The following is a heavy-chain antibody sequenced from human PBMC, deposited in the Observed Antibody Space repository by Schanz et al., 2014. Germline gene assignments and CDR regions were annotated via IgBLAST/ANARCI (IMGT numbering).Heavy chain of an antibody. D-gene: IGHD4-17*01. CDR2: INHGGST. V-gene: IGHV4-34*02. Sequence: QVQLQQWGAGLLKPSETLSLTCAVYGGSFSSNYWSWIRQPPGKGLEWIAEINHGGSTNYNPSLKSRVTISKNTPKNQFHLPRTALTAADTAVYYCARDRGHGDLPGDIWGQGTMVTDSS. CDR3: ARDRGHGDLPGDI. J-gene: IGHJ3*02. CDR1: GGSFSSNY.